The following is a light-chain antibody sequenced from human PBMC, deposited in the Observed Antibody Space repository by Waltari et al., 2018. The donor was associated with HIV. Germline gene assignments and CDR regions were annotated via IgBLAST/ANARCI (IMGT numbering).Light chain of an antibody. Sequence: QSALTQPPPASGSPGQAVTLSCTGTSSDVGGFDYVSWYQQHPAKAPKLLIYAVNRRPSGVPDRFSGSKSGNTASLTVSGLQTEDEADYYCSSYADTNNVLFGGGTKLTVL. CDR2: AVN. V-gene: IGLV2-8*01. CDR3: SSYADTNNVL. CDR1: SSDVGGFDY. J-gene: IGLJ3*02.